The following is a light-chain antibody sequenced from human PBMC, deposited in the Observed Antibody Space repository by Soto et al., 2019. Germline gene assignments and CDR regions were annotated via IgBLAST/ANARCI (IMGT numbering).Light chain of an antibody. CDR3: QSYDSSLSGSRV. V-gene: IGLV2-8*01. Sequence: QSALTQPPSASGSPGQSVTISCTGTSSDVGGYDYVSWYQQHPGKAPKLLIYGNSNRPSGVPDRFSGSKSGTSASLAITGLQAEDEADYYCQSYDSSLSGSRVFGTGTQLTVL. CDR1: SSDVGGYDY. CDR2: GNS. J-gene: IGLJ1*01.